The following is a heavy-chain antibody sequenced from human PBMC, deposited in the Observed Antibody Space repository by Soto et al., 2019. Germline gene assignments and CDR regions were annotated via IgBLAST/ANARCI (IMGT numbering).Heavy chain of an antibody. CDR1: GGSVSSGSYY. D-gene: IGHD6-19*01. Sequence: SETLSLTCTVSGGSVSSGSYYWSCIRQPPGKGLEWIGYIYYSGSTNYNPSLKSRVTISVDTSKNQFSLKLSSVTAADTAVYYCARRRGGNSSGWYGGPFDYWGQGTLVTVSS. CDR2: IYYSGST. CDR3: ARRRGGNSSGWYGGPFDY. J-gene: IGHJ4*02. V-gene: IGHV4-61*01.